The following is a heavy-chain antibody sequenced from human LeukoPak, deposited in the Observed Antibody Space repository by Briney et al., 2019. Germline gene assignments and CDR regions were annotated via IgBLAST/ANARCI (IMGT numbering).Heavy chain of an antibody. CDR3: ARVRRGSPDAFDI. J-gene: IGHJ3*02. D-gene: IGHD1-26*01. CDR2: IYYSGST. Sequence: SETLSLTCTVFGGSISSSSYYWGWIRQPPGKGLEWIGSIYYSGSTCYNPSLKSRVTISVDTSKNQFSLKLSSVTAADTAVYYCARVRRGSPDAFDIWGQGTMVTVSS. V-gene: IGHV4-39*07. CDR1: GGSISSSSYY.